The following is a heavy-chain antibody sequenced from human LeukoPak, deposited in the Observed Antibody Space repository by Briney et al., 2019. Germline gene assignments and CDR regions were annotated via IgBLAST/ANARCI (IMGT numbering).Heavy chain of an antibody. V-gene: IGHV3-7*01. CDR1: GFTFTSYW. D-gene: IGHD1-26*01. J-gene: IGHJ4*02. CDR3: AIDSWELRGY. Sequence: GGSLRLSCAASGFTFTSYWMGWVRQAPGKGLEWVANIKQDGSEKYYVDSVKGRFTISRDNAKNSQYLQMNSLRAEDTAVYYCAIDSWELRGYWGQGTLVTVSS. CDR2: IKQDGSEK.